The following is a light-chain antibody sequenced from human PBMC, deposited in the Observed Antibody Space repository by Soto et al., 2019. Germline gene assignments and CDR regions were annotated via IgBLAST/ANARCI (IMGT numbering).Light chain of an antibody. J-gene: IGLJ2*01. CDR1: NSGSKS. V-gene: IGLV3-21*04. Sequence: SYELTQPPSVSVAPGKTARLTCGGNNSGSKSVHWYPQKPGQAPVLVIYYDSDRPSGIPERFSGSNSANTATLTISRVEAGDEADYYCQVWDSSSDRDVVFGGGTKLTVL. CDR2: YDS. CDR3: QVWDSSSDRDVV.